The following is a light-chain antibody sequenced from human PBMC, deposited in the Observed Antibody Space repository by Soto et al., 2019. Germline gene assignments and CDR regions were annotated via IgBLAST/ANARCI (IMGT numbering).Light chain of an antibody. V-gene: IGLV2-14*01. Sequence: QSALTQPASVSGSPGQSITISCTGTSSDVGGYNYVSWYQQHPGKAPKRMIYEVSNRPSGVSNRFSGSKSGNTASLTISGLQAEDEADYYCSSYTSSSTRVFGGGTKVTV. J-gene: IGLJ3*02. CDR2: EVS. CDR1: SSDVGGYNY. CDR3: SSYTSSSTRV.